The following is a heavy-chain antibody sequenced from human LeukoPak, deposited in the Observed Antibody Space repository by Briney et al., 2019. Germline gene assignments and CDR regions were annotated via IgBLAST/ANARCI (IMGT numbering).Heavy chain of an antibody. D-gene: IGHD3-9*01. V-gene: IGHV3-33*01. Sequence: GGSLRLSCAASGFTFSSYGMHWVRQAPGKGLEWVAVTWYDGSNKYYADSVKGRFTISRDNSKNTLYLQMNSLRAEDTAVYYCARDQGDAAWLLYPRSYGMDVWGQGTRSPSP. CDR3: ARDQGDAAWLLYPRSYGMDV. CDR2: TWYDGSNK. J-gene: IGHJ6*02. CDR1: GFTFSSYG.